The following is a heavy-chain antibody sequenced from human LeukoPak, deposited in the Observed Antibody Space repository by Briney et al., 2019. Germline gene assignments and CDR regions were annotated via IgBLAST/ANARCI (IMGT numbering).Heavy chain of an antibody. V-gene: IGHV3-20*04. D-gene: IGHD1-26*01. CDR1: GYSFDDNA. J-gene: IGHJ4*02. Sequence: GGSLRLSCAASGYSFDDNALSWVRQSPGKGLEWVSTINWNAEYITYADSVRGRFTISRDHAKNSVYLQMDSLRVEDTALYYCARDRMGATGNFDYWGQGTLVTVSS. CDR3: ARDRMGATGNFDY. CDR2: INWNAEYI.